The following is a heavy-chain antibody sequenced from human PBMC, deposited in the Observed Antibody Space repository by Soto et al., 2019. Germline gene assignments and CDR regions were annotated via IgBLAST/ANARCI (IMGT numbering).Heavy chain of an antibody. CDR3: AKESGGRWLRHSYYFDY. Sequence: GGSLRLSCAASGFTFSSYGMHWVRQAPGKGLEWVAVISYDGSNKYYADSVKGRFTISRDNSKNTLYLQMNSLRAEDTAVYYCAKESGGRWLRHSYYFDYWGQGTLVTVSS. CDR1: GFTFSSYG. D-gene: IGHD5-12*01. J-gene: IGHJ4*02. CDR2: ISYDGSNK. V-gene: IGHV3-30*18.